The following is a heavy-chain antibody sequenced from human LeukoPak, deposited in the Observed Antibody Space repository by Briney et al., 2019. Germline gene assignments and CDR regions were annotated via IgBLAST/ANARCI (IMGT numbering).Heavy chain of an antibody. D-gene: IGHD5-18*01. J-gene: IGHJ4*02. CDR1: GFSFSNYA. Sequence: GGSLRLSCAASGFSFSNYALSWVRQAPGKGLEWVSAISGSGGSTYYADSVKGRFTISRDNSKNTLYLQMNSLRAEDTAVYYCAKLTSYGYADYWGQGTLVTVSS. CDR3: AKLTSYGYADY. CDR2: ISGSGGST. V-gene: IGHV3-23*01.